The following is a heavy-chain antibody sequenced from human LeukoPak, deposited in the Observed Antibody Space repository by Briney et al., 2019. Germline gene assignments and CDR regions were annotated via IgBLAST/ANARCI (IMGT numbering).Heavy chain of an antibody. CDR3: AKEGTIWGYCSSTSCYRDFDY. J-gene: IGHJ4*02. CDR2: ISGSGGST. D-gene: IGHD2-2*02. V-gene: IGHV3-23*01. CDR1: GFTFSSYA. Sequence: HPGGSLRLSCAASGFTFSSYAMSWVRQAPGKGLEWVPAISGSGGSTYYADSVKGRFTISRDNSKNTLYLQMNSLRAEDTAVYYCAKEGTIWGYCSSTSCYRDFDYWGQGTLVTVSS.